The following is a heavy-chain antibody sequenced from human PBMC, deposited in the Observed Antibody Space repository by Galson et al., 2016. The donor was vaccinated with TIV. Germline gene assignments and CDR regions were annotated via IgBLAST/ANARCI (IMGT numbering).Heavy chain of an antibody. CDR2: ISGGGST. CDR3: TKVPSSGFSYYYGLDV. J-gene: IGHJ6*02. D-gene: IGHD3-22*01. CDR1: GFTFSIFA. Sequence: LRLSCAASGFTFSIFAMTWVRQAPGMGLEWVSAISGGGSTYYADSVKGRFTISRDNSKNTLFLQMNSLRAEDTAVYYCTKVPSSGFSYYYGLDVWGQGTTVTVSS. V-gene: IGHV3-23*01.